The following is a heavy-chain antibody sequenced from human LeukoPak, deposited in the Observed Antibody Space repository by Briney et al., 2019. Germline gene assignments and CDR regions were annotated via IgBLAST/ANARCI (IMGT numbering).Heavy chain of an antibody. Sequence: ASVKVSCKASGYTFTGYYLHWVRQAPGQGLEWMGWVNPNIGDTNYAQRFQGRVTMTRDTSISTAYMELNRLRSGDTAVYYCARVGLYYDSSDAFDIWGQGTMVTVSS. V-gene: IGHV1-2*02. CDR3: ARVGLYYDSSDAFDI. D-gene: IGHD3-22*01. CDR2: VNPNIGDT. CDR1: GYTFTGYY. J-gene: IGHJ3*02.